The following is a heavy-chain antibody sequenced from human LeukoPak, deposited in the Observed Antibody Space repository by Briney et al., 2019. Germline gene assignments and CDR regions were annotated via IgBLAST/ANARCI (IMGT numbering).Heavy chain of an antibody. Sequence: GSLRLSCAASGFTFSTYAMSWVRQAPGKGLEWVSAISTNSAGTYYADSVKGRFTISRDNSENTLYLQMNSLRGEDTAVYYCAKGSSSSRPYYFDYWGQGTQVTVSS. D-gene: IGHD6-13*01. J-gene: IGHJ4*02. CDR3: AKGSSSSRPYYFDY. CDR1: GFTFSTYA. CDR2: ISTNSAGT. V-gene: IGHV3-23*01.